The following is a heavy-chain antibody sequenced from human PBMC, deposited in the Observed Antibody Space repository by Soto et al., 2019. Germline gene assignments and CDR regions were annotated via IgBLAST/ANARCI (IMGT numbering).Heavy chain of an antibody. D-gene: IGHD3-10*01. Sequence: GGSLRLSCAASGFTCSSYRMHWVRQAPGKGLVWVSRMNEDGGTTDYADSVKGRFTISRDNAKNTLYLQMNSLRVEDTAVYYCASDLSGRADVWGQGTMVTVSS. CDR2: MNEDGGTT. CDR1: GFTCSSYR. J-gene: IGHJ6*02. V-gene: IGHV3-74*01. CDR3: ASDLSGRADV.